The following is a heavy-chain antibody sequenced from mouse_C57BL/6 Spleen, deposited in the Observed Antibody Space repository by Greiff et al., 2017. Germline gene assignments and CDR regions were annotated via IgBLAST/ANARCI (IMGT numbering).Heavy chain of an antibody. D-gene: IGHD1-1*01. CDR3: ARWGNTTKDY. CDR1: GYSFTGYY. Sequence: EVQLQESGPELVKPGASVKISCKASGYSFTGYYMNWVKQSPEKSLEWIGEINPSTGGTTYNQKFKAKATLTVDKSSSTAYMQLKSLTSEDSAVYYCARWGNTTKDYWGQGTTLTVSS. J-gene: IGHJ2*01. V-gene: IGHV1-42*01. CDR2: INPSTGGT.